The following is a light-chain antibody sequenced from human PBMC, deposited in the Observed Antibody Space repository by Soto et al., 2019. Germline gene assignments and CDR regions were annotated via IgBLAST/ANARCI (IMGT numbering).Light chain of an antibody. CDR1: SSDVGGYNF. CDR2: EVS. J-gene: IGLJ2*01. Sequence: QSVLTPPASVSGSPGQSTTISCIGTSSDVGGYNFVSWYQQHPGKAPKLMIYEVSTRPSGVSTRFSGSKSGNTASLTISGLQAEDEADYYCFSYISTGILLFGGGTKVTV. V-gene: IGLV2-14*01. CDR3: FSYISTGILL.